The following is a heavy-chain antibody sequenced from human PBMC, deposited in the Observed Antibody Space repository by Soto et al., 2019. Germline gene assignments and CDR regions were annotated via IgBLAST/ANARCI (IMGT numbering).Heavy chain of an antibody. CDR1: GGSISEKY. D-gene: IGHD6-13*01. V-gene: IGHV4-4*07. CDR3: VASLAASGLNWLDP. CDR2: IFANGHT. Sequence: SETLSLTCIVSGGSISEKYWNWVRQPPGKGLEWIGLIFANGHTDYNPSLKSRVTMSVDASKNQFSLRLTSMTAADTAVYYCVASLAASGLNWLDPWGRGTLVTVPS. J-gene: IGHJ5*02.